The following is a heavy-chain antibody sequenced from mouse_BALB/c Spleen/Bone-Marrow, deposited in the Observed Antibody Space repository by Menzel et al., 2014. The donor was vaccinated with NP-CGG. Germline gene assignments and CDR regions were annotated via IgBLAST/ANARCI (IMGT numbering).Heavy chain of an antibody. CDR3: ANYYGSTWFAY. D-gene: IGHD1-1*01. CDR1: GFTFSDYY. V-gene: IGHV5-4*02. J-gene: IGHJ3*01. CDR2: ISDGGSYT. Sequence: EVKVVESGGGLVKPGGSLKLSCAASGFTFSDYYMYLVRQTPEKRLEWVATISDGGSYTYYPDSVKGRFTISRDNAKNNLYLQMSSLKSEDTAMYYCANYYGSTWFAYWGQGTLVTVSA.